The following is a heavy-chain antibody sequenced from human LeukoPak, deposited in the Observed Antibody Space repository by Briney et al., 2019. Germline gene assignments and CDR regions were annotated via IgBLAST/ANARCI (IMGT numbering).Heavy chain of an antibody. V-gene: IGHV4-59*01. J-gene: IGHJ5*02. CDR3: ARSKTAQGSSSWGSLFWFDP. CDR1: GGSISSYY. Sequence: PSETLSLTCTVSGGSISSYYWSWIRQPTGKGLEWIGYIYYSGSTNYNPSLKSRVTISVDTSKNQFSLKLSSVTAADTAVYYCARSKTAQGSSSWGSLFWFDPWGQGTLVTVSS. CDR2: IYYSGST. D-gene: IGHD6-6*01.